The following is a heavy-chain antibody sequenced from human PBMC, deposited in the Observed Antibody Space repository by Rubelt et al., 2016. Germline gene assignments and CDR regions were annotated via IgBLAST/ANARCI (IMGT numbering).Heavy chain of an antibody. D-gene: IGHD2-15*01. CDR3: ATIAPNFDY. J-gene: IGHJ4*02. Sequence: GRVTLTEDTSTDTAYMELSSLRSEDTAVYYCATIAPNFDYWGQGTLVTVSS. V-gene: IGHV1-24*01.